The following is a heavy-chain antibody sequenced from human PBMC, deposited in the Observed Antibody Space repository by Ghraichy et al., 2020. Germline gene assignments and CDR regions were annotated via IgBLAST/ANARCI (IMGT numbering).Heavy chain of an antibody. Sequence: GGSLRLSFAVSEFTFDGYPMTWVRQAPGKGLEWVSTLGADGRSTFYADSVKGRFTITRDNAQNSLSLQMNSLRDEDTAVYYCARGSRVVRFFYYDGMDVWGQGTTVTVSS. CDR3: ARGSRVVRFFYYDGMDV. J-gene: IGHJ6*02. V-gene: IGHV3-23*01. D-gene: IGHD4-23*01. CDR1: EFTFDGYP. CDR2: LGADGRST.